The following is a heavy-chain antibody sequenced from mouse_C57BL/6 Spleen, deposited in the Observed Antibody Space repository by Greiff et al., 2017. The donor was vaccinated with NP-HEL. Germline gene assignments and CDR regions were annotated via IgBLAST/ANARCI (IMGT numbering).Heavy chain of an antibody. CDR2: ILPGSGST. V-gene: IGHV1-9*01. Sequence: QVQLKQSGAELMKPGASVKLSCKATGYTFTGYWIEWVKQRPGHGLEWIGEILPGSGSTNYNEKFKGKATFTADTSSNTAYMQLSSLTTEDSAIYYCARRGLYGSSYVGYFDVWGTGTTVTVSS. CDR1: GYTFTGYW. D-gene: IGHD1-1*01. CDR3: ARRGLYGSSYVGYFDV. J-gene: IGHJ1*03.